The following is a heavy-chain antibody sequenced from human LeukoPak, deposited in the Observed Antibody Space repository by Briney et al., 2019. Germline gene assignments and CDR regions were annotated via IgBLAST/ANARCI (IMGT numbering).Heavy chain of an antibody. D-gene: IGHD3-10*02. CDR2: INGGGGST. CDR3: AELGITMIGGV. V-gene: IGHV3-23*01. Sequence: GGSLRLSCAASGFTFSTYGMSWVRQALGKGLEWVSAINGGGGSTYYADSVKGRFTISRDNSKNSLYLQMNSLRAEDTAVYYCAELGITMIGGVWGKGTTVTISS. CDR1: GFTFSTYG. J-gene: IGHJ6*04.